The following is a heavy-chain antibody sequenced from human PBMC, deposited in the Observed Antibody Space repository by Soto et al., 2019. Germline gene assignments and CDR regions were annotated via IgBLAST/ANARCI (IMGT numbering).Heavy chain of an antibody. CDR2: ISVDGYTI. J-gene: IGHJ6*02. CDR3: ARVTDGMDV. D-gene: IGHD5-18*01. V-gene: IGHV3-11*01. Sequence: QVQLVESGGGLVKPGGSLRLSCAASGFTFSDYMSWTRQAPGKGLEWLSYISVDGYTIYYADSVRGRFTISRDNAKNSLYLQMNSLRAEDTAVYYCARVTDGMDVWGQGTTVTVSS. CDR1: GFTFSDY.